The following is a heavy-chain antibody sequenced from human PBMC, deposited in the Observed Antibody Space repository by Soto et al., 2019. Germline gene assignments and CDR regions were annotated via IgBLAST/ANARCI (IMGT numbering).Heavy chain of an antibody. D-gene: IGHD5-12*01. CDR3: ASQFSGNPREFDP. CDR1: GGTFSSYA. J-gene: IGHJ5*02. V-gene: IGHV1-69*13. Sequence: ASVKVSCKASGGTFSSYAISWVRQAPGQGLEWMGGIIPIFGTANYAQKFQGRVTITADESTSTAYMELSSLRSEDTAVYYCASQFSGNPREFDPWGQGTLVTVSS. CDR2: IIPIFGTA.